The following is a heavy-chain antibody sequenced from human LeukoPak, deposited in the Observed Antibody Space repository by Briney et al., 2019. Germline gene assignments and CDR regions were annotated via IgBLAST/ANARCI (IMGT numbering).Heavy chain of an antibody. V-gene: IGHV3-48*04. CDR1: GFTFSSYS. J-gene: IGHJ4*02. Sequence: GSLRLSCAASGFTFSSYSMNWVRQAPGKGPEWVSYISPSSDTIKYADSVRGRFTISRDNAKNSLYLQVNSLRAEDTAVYYCGKDGGFWSGYGPPYFDYWGQGNLVTVSS. CDR2: ISPSSDTI. D-gene: IGHD3-3*01. CDR3: GKDGGFWSGYGPPYFDY.